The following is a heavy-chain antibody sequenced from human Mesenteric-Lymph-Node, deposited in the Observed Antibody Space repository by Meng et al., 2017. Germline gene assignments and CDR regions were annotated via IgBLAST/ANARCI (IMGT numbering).Heavy chain of an antibody. J-gene: IGHJ4*02. Sequence: QVQLLQSGAEVKKPGASVKASCKASGYTFTAYYIHWVRQAPGQGLEWMGRINPNSGGTNFAQKFQGRVIMTRDTSISTAYMELSSLGFDDTAVYYCAKALGWGSSPDYWGQGILVTVSS. CDR3: AKALGWGSSPDY. CDR1: GYTFTAYY. V-gene: IGHV1-2*06. D-gene: IGHD2-21*01. CDR2: INPNSGGT.